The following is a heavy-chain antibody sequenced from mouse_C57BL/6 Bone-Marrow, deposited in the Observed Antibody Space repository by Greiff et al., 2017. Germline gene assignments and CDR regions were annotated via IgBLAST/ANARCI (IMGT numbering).Heavy chain of an antibody. CDR3: ARHYYGSSYDYWYFDV. Sequence: DVQLVESGGGLVQPGGSLKLSCAASGFTFSDYYMYWVRQTPEKRLEWVAYISNGGGSTYYPDTVKGRFTISRDNAKNTLYLQMSRLKSEDTAMYYCARHYYGSSYDYWYFDVWGTGTTVTVSS. D-gene: IGHD1-1*01. CDR2: ISNGGGST. J-gene: IGHJ1*03. V-gene: IGHV5-12*01. CDR1: GFTFSDYY.